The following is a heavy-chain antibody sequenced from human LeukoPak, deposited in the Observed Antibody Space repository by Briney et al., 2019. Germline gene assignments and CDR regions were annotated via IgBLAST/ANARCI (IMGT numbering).Heavy chain of an antibody. V-gene: IGHV1-69*04. J-gene: IGHJ5*02. D-gene: IGHD3-10*01. CDR2: IIPILGIA. CDR1: GGTFSSYA. Sequence: ALVKVSCKASGGTFSSYAISWVRQAPGQGLEWMGRIIPILGIANYAQKFQGRVTITADKSTSTAYMELSSLRSEDTAVYYCARVYYYGSGSYPFDPWGQGTLVTVSS. CDR3: ARVYYYGSGSYPFDP.